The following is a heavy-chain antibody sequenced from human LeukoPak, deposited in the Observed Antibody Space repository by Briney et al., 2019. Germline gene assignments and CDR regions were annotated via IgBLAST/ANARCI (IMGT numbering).Heavy chain of an antibody. V-gene: IGHV3-7*01. J-gene: IGHJ4*02. CDR3: ARDSGWYGHY. CDR1: GFTFSNYW. CDR2: INQDGSEK. Sequence: AGGSLRLSCAASGFTFSNYWMSWVRQAPGKGLEWVANINQDGSEKYYVDSLKDRFTISRDNAKNSLYLQINSLRAEDTAVYYCARDSGWYGHYWGQGTLVTVSS. D-gene: IGHD6-19*01.